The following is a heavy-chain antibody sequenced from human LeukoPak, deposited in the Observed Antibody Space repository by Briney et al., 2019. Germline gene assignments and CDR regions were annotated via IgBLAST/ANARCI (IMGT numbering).Heavy chain of an antibody. CDR1: GFTFSSYS. V-gene: IGHV3-21*01. CDR3: ARGDPLWFGELGFDY. D-gene: IGHD3-10*01. CDR2: ISSSSSYI. Sequence: GGSLRLSCAASGFTFSSYSMNWVRRAPGKGLEWVSSISSSSSYIYYADSVKGRFTISRDNAKNSLYLQMNSLRAEDTAVYYCARGDPLWFGELGFDYWGQVTLVTVSS. J-gene: IGHJ4*02.